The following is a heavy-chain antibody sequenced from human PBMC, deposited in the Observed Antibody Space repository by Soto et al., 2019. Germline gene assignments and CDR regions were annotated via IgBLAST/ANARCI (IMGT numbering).Heavy chain of an antibody. D-gene: IGHD6-13*01. CDR3: ARDRILQLVLSWDYYYYGMDV. V-gene: IGHV4-34*01. J-gene: IGHJ6*02. CDR2: INHSGST. Sequence: SETLSLTCAVYGGSFSGYYWSWIRQPPGKGLEWIGEINHSGSTNYNPSLKSRVTISVDTSKNQFSLKLSSVTAADTAVYYCARDRILQLVLSWDYYYYGMDVWGQGTTVTVSS. CDR1: GGSFSGYY.